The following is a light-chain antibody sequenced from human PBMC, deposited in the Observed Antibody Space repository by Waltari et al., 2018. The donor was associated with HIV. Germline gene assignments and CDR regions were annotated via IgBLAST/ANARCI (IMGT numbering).Light chain of an antibody. Sequence: QSVLTQPPSASGTPGQRVTISCSGSRSNIGNNDVYWFQHLPGTAPKLLIYRNNERPSGVHDRFTGSKSGTSASLAISGLRSEDEADYYCDAWDNSLSGRVFGGGTKLTVL. J-gene: IGLJ3*02. V-gene: IGLV1-47*01. CDR2: RNN. CDR3: DAWDNSLSGRV. CDR1: RSNIGNND.